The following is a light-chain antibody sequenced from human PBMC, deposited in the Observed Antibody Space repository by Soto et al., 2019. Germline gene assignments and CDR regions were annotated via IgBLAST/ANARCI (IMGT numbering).Light chain of an antibody. Sequence: EIVLTQSPGTLSLSPGERATLSCRASQSISSSYLAWYQQKPGQAPRPLIYGASSRATGIPDRFSGSGSGTDFTLTISRLEPEGFAVYYCQQYVSSPWTFGQGTKV. CDR3: QQYVSSPWT. CDR2: GAS. V-gene: IGKV3-20*01. CDR1: QSISSSY. J-gene: IGKJ1*01.